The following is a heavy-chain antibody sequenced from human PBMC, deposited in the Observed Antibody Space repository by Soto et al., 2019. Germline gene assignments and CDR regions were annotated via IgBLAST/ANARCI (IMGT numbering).Heavy chain of an antibody. V-gene: IGHV4-59*01. D-gene: IGHD5-18*01. CDR3: ARGVPYSYGYVSWFDP. CDR1: GGSIGTYY. J-gene: IGHJ5*02. CDR2: IYYRGNT. Sequence: SETLSLTCTVSGGSIGTYYWSWIRQPPGKGLEWIGYIYYRGNTDYNPSLKSRVTISLDTPKNQFSLKLSSVTAADTAVYYCARGVPYSYGYVSWFDPWGQGTLVTVSS.